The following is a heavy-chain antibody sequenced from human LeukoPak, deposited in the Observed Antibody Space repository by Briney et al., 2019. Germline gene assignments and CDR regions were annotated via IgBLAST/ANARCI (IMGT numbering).Heavy chain of an antibody. V-gene: IGHV3-23*01. Sequence: GGSLRLSCAASGFTFSSYAMSWVRQAPGKGLEWVSAISGSGGSTYYADSVKGRFTISRDNSKNTLYLQMNSLGAEDTAVYYCAKDLWELPTVFDYWGQGTLVTVSS. CDR3: AKDLWELPTVFDY. D-gene: IGHD1-26*01. CDR2: ISGSGGST. J-gene: IGHJ4*02. CDR1: GFTFSSYA.